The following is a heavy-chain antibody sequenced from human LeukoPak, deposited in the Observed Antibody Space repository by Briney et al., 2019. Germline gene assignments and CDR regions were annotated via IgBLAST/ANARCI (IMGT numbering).Heavy chain of an antibody. J-gene: IGHJ6*03. CDR1: GFTVSSNY. V-gene: IGHV3-53*01. CDR3: ARGPAYYYYYYYMDV. Sequence: GGSLRLSCAASGFTVSSNYMSWVRQAPGKGLEWVSVIYSGGSTYYADSVKGRFTISRDNSKNTLYLQMNSLRAEDTAVYYCARGPAYYYYYYYMDVWGKGTTVTVSS. CDR2: IYSGGST. D-gene: IGHD2-21*01.